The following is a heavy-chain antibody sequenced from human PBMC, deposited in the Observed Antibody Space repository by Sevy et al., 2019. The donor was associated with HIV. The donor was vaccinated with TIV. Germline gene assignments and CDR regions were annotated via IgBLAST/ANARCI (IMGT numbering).Heavy chain of an antibody. J-gene: IGHJ6*01. V-gene: IGHV4-39*01. CDR3: ARPEGLQLNYAMEV. Sequence: SETLSLTCTVSGGSISSSSYYWNWIRQPPGKGLEWIGSIYYTGSTYYNPSLKSRVTISKDTSKNQFALKLTSVTAADTAVYYCARPEGLQLNYAMEVWGQGTTVTVSS. CDR2: IYYTGST. CDR1: GGSISSSSYY. D-gene: IGHD3-3*01.